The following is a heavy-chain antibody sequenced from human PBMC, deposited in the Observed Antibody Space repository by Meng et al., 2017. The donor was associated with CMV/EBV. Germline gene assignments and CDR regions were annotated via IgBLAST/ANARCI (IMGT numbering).Heavy chain of an antibody. Sequence: GESLKISCAASGFTFSNYAMHWVRQAPGKGLEWVAVISYDGSNKYYADSVKGRFTISRDNSKNTLYLQMNSLRAEDTAVYYCARSPYGSGSYYGSYYYYGMDVWGQGTTVTVSS. V-gene: IGHV3-30-3*01. J-gene: IGHJ6*02. CDR2: ISYDGSNK. CDR1: GFTFSNYA. CDR3: ARSPYGSGSYYGSYYYYGMDV. D-gene: IGHD3-10*01.